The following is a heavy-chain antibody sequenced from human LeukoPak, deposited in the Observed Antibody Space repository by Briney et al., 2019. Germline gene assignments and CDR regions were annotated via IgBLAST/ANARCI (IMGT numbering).Heavy chain of an antibody. V-gene: IGHV3-21*04. Sequence: GGSLRLSCAASGFTFSSYNMNWVRQAPGKGLEWVSSISSSSSYIYYADSVKGRFTISRDNSKNTLYLQMNSLRAEDTAVYYCAKAGYIAARRGGFDYWGQGTLVTVSS. J-gene: IGHJ4*02. CDR3: AKAGYIAARRGGFDY. CDR1: GFTFSSYN. CDR2: ISSSSSYI. D-gene: IGHD6-6*01.